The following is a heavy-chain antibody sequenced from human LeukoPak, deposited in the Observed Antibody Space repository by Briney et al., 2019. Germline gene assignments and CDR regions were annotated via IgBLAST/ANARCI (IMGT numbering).Heavy chain of an antibody. CDR3: ARDNRHSWFDP. J-gene: IGHJ5*02. CDR1: GGSLSSGGYY. Sequence: SRTLSLTCTVSGGSLSSGGYYWSWIGQHPGKGLEWIGYIYYSGSTYYNPSLRRRLTISVDTSKNQFSLKLSSVTAADTAVYYCARDNRHSWFDPWGQGTLVTVSS. CDR2: IYYSGST. D-gene: IGHD1-14*01. V-gene: IGHV4-31*03.